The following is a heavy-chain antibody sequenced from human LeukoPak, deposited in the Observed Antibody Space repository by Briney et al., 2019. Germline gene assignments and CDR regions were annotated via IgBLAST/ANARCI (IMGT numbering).Heavy chain of an antibody. V-gene: IGHV4-39*01. Sequence: SETLSLTCTVSGDSVSSSSYYWGWIRQPPGKGLEWIGSIYSSGSTYYNPSLKSRVTISVETSKNQFSLKLSSVNAADTAVYYCAIPYDILTGYSSDYWGQGTLVTVSS. CDR1: GDSVSSSSYY. J-gene: IGHJ4*02. CDR3: AIPYDILTGYSSDY. D-gene: IGHD3-9*01. CDR2: IYSSGST.